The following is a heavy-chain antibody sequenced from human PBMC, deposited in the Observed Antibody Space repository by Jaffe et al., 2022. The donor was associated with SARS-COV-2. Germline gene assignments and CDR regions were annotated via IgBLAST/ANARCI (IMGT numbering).Heavy chain of an antibody. CDR1: GFTFSSYE. Sequence: EVQLVESGGGLVQPGGSLRLSCAASGFTFSSYEMNWVRQAPGKGLEWVSYISSSGSTIYYADSVKGRFTISRDNAKNSLYLQMNSLRAEDTAVYYCARDRDYYGDYAYYFDYWGQGTLVTVSS. J-gene: IGHJ4*02. CDR3: ARDRDYYGDYAYYFDY. D-gene: IGHD4-17*01. V-gene: IGHV3-48*03. CDR2: ISSSGSTI.